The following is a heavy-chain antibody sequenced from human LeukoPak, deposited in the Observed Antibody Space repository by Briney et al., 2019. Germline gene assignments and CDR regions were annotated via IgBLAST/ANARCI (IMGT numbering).Heavy chain of an antibody. CDR2: ISAYNGNP. D-gene: IGHD4-17*01. CDR1: GYPFDNFG. V-gene: IGHV1-18*01. J-gene: IGHJ4*01. Sequence: ASVKVSCKASGYPFDNFGLTWVRQAPGQGLEWMGWISAYNGNPHYAQKFRGRLTLTTETSTSTAYLELRSLKSDDTAVYYCARDRVGGDLTGVSLYWGQGTLVTVSS. CDR3: ARDRVGGDLTGVSLY.